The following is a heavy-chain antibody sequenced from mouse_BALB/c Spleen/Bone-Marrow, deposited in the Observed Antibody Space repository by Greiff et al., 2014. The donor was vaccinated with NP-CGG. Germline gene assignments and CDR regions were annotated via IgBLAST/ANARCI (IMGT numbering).Heavy chain of an antibody. CDR3: AIHEGYFDY. J-gene: IGHJ2*01. CDR2: FNPYNDGP. Sequence: EVKLMESGPELVKPGASVKMSCKASGYTFTSYVMHWVKQKPGQGLEWIGYFNPYNDGPKYNEKFKGKATLTSDKSSSTAYMELSRLTSEDAAVYYCAIHEGYFDYWGQGTTLTVSS. CDR1: GYTFTSYV. V-gene: IGHV1-14*01.